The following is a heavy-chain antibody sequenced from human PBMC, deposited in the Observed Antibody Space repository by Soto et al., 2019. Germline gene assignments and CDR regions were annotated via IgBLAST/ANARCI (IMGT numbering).Heavy chain of an antibody. CDR3: ASAATEYYYYGMDV. CDR1: GFTFGGYC. Sequence: GGSLRVSCGAAGFTFGGYCMILVRQAPGKGLEWVSAISGSGGSTYYADSVKGRFTISRDNSKNTLYLQMNSLRAEDTAVYYCASAATEYYYYGMDVWSQGTTVTVSS. J-gene: IGHJ6*02. V-gene: IGHV3-23*01. CDR2: ISGSGGST.